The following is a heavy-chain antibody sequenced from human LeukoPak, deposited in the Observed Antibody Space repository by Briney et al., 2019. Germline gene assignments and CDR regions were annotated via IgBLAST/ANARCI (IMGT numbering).Heavy chain of an antibody. Sequence: SETLSLTCAVYGGSFSGYYWSWIRQPPGKGLEWIGEIYHSGSTNYNPSLKSRVTISVDTSKNQFSLKLSSVTAADTAVYYCARGPRRYYDILTGYGGEYYFDYWGQGTLVTVSS. J-gene: IGHJ4*02. CDR2: IYHSGST. D-gene: IGHD3-9*01. CDR1: GGSFSGYY. CDR3: ARGPRRYYDILTGYGGEYYFDY. V-gene: IGHV4-34*01.